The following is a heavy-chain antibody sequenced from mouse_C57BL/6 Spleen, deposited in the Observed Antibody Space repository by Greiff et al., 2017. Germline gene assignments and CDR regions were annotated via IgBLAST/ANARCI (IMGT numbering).Heavy chain of an antibody. J-gene: IGHJ3*01. D-gene: IGHD2-3*01. CDR3: ARVGIYDGYYRFAY. Sequence: QVQLQQPGAELVRPGTSVKLSCKASGYTFTSYWMHWVKQRPGQGLEWIGVIDPSDSYTNYNQKFKGKATLTVDTSSSTAYMQLSSLTSEDSAVYYCARVGIYDGYYRFAYWGQGTLVTVSA. CDR2: IDPSDSYT. V-gene: IGHV1-59*01. CDR1: GYTFTSYW.